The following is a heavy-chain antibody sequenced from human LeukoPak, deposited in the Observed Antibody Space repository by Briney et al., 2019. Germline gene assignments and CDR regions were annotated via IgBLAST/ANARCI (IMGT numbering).Heavy chain of an antibody. J-gene: IGHJ4*02. Sequence: GGSLRLSCVASGITFSSYAMSWVRQAPGKGLEWVSTISGSGGSTYYADSVKGRFTISKDNSKNTVYLQMNSLRAEDTAVYYCAKDALRSSGSYYSDYWGQGTLVTVSS. CDR1: GITFSSYA. CDR2: ISGSGGST. CDR3: AKDALRSSGSYYSDY. V-gene: IGHV3-23*01. D-gene: IGHD1-26*01.